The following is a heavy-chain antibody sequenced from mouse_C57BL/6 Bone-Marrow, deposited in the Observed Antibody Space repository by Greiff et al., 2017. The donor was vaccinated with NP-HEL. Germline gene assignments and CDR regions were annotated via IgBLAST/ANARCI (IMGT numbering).Heavy chain of an antibody. D-gene: IGHD1-1*01. V-gene: IGHV7-3*01. CDR2: IRNKANGYTT. J-gene: IGHJ4*01. CDR1: GFTFTDYY. Sequence: EVQLVESGGGLVQPGGSLSLSCAASGFTFTDYYMSWVRQPPGKALEWLGFIRNKANGYTTEYSASVKGRFTISRDNSQSILYLQMNALRAEDSATYYCARYPSYYGSRRGVFDYAMDYWGQGTSVTVSS. CDR3: ARYPSYYGSRRGVFDYAMDY.